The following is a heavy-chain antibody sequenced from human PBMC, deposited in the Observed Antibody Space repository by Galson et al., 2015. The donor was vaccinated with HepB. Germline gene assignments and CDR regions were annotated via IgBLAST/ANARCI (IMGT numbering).Heavy chain of an antibody. CDR2: ISYDGSNK. D-gene: IGHD3-10*01. CDR3: AREETGLLWFGEFLE. V-gene: IGHV3-30-3*01. J-gene: IGHJ4*02. Sequence: SLRLSCAASGFTFSSYAMHWVRQAPGKGLEWVAVISYDGSNKYYADSVKGRFTISRDNSKNTLYLQMNSLRAEDTAVYYCAREETGLLWFGEFLEWGQGTLVTVSS. CDR1: GFTFSSYA.